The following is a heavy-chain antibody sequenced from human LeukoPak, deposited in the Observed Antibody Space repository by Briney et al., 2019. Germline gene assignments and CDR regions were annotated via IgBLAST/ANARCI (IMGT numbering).Heavy chain of an antibody. V-gene: IGHV3-21*01. CDR1: GFTFSSYS. CDR3: ARETAGWYYYYMDV. J-gene: IGHJ6*03. D-gene: IGHD2-15*01. CDR2: ISSSSSYI. Sequence: GGSLRLSCAASGFTFSSYSMNWVRQAPGKGLEWVSSISSSSSYIYYADSVKGRFTISRDNAENSLYLQMNSLRAEDTAVYYCARETAGWYYYYMDVWGKGTTVTVSS.